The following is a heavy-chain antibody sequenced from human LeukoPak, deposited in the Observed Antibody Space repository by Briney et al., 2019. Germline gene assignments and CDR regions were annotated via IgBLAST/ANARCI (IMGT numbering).Heavy chain of an antibody. J-gene: IGHJ5*02. CDR3: AKSLRFRPNWFDP. CDR2: IYSGGST. V-gene: IGHV3-66*01. Sequence: PGGSLRLSCAASGFTVSSNYMSWVRQAPGKGLEWVSVIYSGGSTYYADSVKGRFTISRNNSKNTLYLQMNSLRAEDTAVYYCAKSLRFRPNWFDPWGQGTLVTVSS. CDR1: GFTVSSNY. D-gene: IGHD4-17*01.